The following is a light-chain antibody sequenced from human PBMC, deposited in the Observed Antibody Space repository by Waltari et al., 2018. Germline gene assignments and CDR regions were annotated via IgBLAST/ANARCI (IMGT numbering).Light chain of an antibody. Sequence: DVVMTQSPLSLAVTLGQPAAIPCRSSQSLVSSDGTTYFNWFQQRPGQSPRRLLYKVSNRDSGVPDRFSGSGSGTDFTLRSSRVEAEDVGIYYCMQGTHRPWTFGQGTRVEIK. J-gene: IGKJ1*01. CDR3: MQGTHRPWT. CDR1: QSLVSSDGTTY. V-gene: IGKV2-30*01. CDR2: KVS.